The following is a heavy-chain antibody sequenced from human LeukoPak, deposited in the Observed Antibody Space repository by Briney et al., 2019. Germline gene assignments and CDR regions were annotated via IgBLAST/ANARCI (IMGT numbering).Heavy chain of an antibody. J-gene: IGHJ4*02. CDR1: GGSFSAYY. CDR3: ARGIGYYYDSSTYVPYYFDY. V-gene: IGHV4-34*01. D-gene: IGHD3-22*01. CDR2: INHSGSA. Sequence: SETLSLTCAAYGGSFSAYYWTWIRQPPGKGLEWIGEINHSGSAKYNPSLKSRVTISVDTSKNQLSLKLTSVTAADTAVYYCARGIGYYYDSSTYVPYYFDYWGQGTLVTVSS.